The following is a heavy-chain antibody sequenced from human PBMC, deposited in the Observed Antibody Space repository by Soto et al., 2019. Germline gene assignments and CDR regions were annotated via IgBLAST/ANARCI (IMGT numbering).Heavy chain of an antibody. V-gene: IGHV3-53*01. CDR3: ATRPLLPGAP. CDR1: GFTLSSND. Sequence: EVQLVESGGGLIQPGGSLRLSCAASGFTLSSNDMNWVRQAPGKGLEWVSLIYSGGSTYYADSVKGRFTISRDNSKNTLYLQMSSLRAEDTAVYYCATRPLLPGAPWGQGTMVNVSS. D-gene: IGHD3-22*01. CDR2: IYSGGST. J-gene: IGHJ3*01.